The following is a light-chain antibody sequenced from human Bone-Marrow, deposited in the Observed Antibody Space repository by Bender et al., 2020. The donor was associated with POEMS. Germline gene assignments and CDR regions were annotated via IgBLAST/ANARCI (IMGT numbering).Light chain of an antibody. CDR3: QSYDSSLGGSVV. CDR1: SSDVGAYNL. V-gene: IGLV2-23*02. J-gene: IGLJ2*01. CDR2: EVR. Sequence: QSALTQPASVSGPPGQSITISCAGTSSDVGAYNLVSWYQQHPGKAPKLLIYEVRKRPSGVSNRFSGSKSDNTASLTISGLQAEDEADYYCQSYDSSLGGSVVFGGGTKLTVL.